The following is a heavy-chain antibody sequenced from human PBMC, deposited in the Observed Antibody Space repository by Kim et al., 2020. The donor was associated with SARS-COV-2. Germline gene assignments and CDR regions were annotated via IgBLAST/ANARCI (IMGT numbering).Heavy chain of an antibody. J-gene: IGHJ6*02. Sequence: ASVKVSCKASGYTFTGYYMHWVRQAPGQGLEWMGWINPNSGGTNYAQKFQGRVTMTRDTSISTAYMELSRLRSDDTAVYYCATVSDFDWLRTYYYGMDVWGQGTTVTVSS. D-gene: IGHD3-9*01. V-gene: IGHV1-2*02. CDR1: GYTFTGYY. CDR2: INPNSGGT. CDR3: ATVSDFDWLRTYYYGMDV.